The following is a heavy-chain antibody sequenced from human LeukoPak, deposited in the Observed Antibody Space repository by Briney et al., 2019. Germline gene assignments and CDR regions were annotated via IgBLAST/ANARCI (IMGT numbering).Heavy chain of an antibody. CDR3: AKAPRGLGNFDD. D-gene: IGHD6-19*01. Sequence: GGSLRLSCAASGFTFSSYAMSWVRQAPGKGLEWVSAISGSGGSTYYADSVKGRFTISRDNSKNTLYLQMNSLRAEDTAVYCCAKAPRGLGNFDDWGQGTLVTVSS. J-gene: IGHJ4*02. V-gene: IGHV3-23*01. CDR1: GFTFSSYA. CDR2: ISGSGGST.